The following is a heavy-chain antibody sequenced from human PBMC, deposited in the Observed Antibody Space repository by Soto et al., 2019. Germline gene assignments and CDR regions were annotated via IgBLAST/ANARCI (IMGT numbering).Heavy chain of an antibody. Sequence: SETLSLTCTVSGASIISSSFYWGWIRQPPGKGLESIANIYYDGSTYYNPSLKSRVTISFDTSKNQFSLKLSSVTAADTAVYYCATAPGPYWGQGTLVTVS. CDR3: ATAPGPY. J-gene: IGHJ4*02. V-gene: IGHV4-39*07. CDR1: GASIISSSFY. D-gene: IGHD2-21*02. CDR2: IYYDGST.